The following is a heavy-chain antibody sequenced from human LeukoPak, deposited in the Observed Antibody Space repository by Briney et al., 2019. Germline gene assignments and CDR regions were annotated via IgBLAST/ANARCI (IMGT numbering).Heavy chain of an antibody. CDR1: GFAFGDFT. Sequence: GGSLRLSCTASGFAFGDFTMSWARQAPGKGLEWVGFIRSKAYGGTTECAASVKGRFSISRDDSKNIVYPQMNSLRTDDTAVYYCSVGGHFDYWGQGTLVTVSS. V-gene: IGHV3-49*04. D-gene: IGHD1-26*01. CDR3: SVGGHFDY. J-gene: IGHJ4*02. CDR2: IRSKAYGGTT.